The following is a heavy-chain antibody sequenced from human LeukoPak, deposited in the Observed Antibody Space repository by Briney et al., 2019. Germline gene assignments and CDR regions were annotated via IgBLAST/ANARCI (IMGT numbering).Heavy chain of an antibody. Sequence: SETLSLTCTVSGGSISSSSYYWGWIRQPPGKGLEWIGSIYYSGSTYYNPSLKSRVTISVDTSKNQFSLKLSSVTAADTAVYYCASWGWGDIVVVPAATDAFDIWGQGTMVTVFS. CDR1: GGSISSSSYY. V-gene: IGHV4-39*01. CDR3: ASWGWGDIVVVPAATDAFDI. D-gene: IGHD2-2*01. J-gene: IGHJ3*02. CDR2: IYYSGST.